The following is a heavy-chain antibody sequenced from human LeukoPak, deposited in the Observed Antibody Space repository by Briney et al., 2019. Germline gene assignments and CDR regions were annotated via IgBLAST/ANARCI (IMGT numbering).Heavy chain of an antibody. D-gene: IGHD1-26*01. CDR3: ARRGAATDSFDI. CDR2: IKQDGSEV. CDR1: GFTFSSSS. J-gene: IGHJ3*02. Sequence: TGGSLRLSCAGSGFTFSSSSMSWVRQAPGKGLEWVANIKQDGSEVFYVDSVKGRFTISRDNAKNTLYLQMNSLRAEDTAVYYCARRGAATDSFDIWGQGTMVTVSS. V-gene: IGHV3-7*01.